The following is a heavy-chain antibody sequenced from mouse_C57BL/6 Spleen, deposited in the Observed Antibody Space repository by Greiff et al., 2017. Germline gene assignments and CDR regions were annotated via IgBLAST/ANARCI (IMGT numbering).Heavy chain of an antibody. D-gene: IGHD2-4*01. CDR2: INPSNGGT. CDR3: AIYDYGGGYYAMDY. CDR1: GYTFTSYW. Sequence: QLQQPGPELVKPGASVKLSCKASGYTFTSYWMHWVKQRPGQGLEWIGNINPSNGGTNYNEKFKSKATLTVDQSSSTAYMQLSSLTSEDSAVYYCAIYDYGGGYYAMDYWGQGTSVTVSS. V-gene: IGHV1-53*01. J-gene: IGHJ4*01.